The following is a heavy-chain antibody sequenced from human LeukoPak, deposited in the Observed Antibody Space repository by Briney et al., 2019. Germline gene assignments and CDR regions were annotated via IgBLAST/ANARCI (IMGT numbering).Heavy chain of an antibody. D-gene: IGHD5-18*01. V-gene: IGHV4-59*01. CDR2: IYYSGST. J-gene: IGHJ4*02. Sequence: PSETLSLTCTVSGGSISSYYWSWIRQPPGKGLEWIGDIYYSGSTNYNPPLKSRVTISVDTSKNQFSLKLSSVTAADTAVYYCARGSYGYSYGHGLDYWGQGTLVTVSS. CDR3: ARGSYGYSYGHGLDY. CDR1: GGSISSYY.